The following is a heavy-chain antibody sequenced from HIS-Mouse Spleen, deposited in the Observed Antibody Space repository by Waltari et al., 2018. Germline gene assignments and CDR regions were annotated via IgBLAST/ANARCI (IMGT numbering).Heavy chain of an antibody. CDR1: GGSFSGYY. CDR2: NNHSGST. CDR3: ARGPLYYDISMGV. J-gene: IGHJ6*02. D-gene: IGHD3-9*01. V-gene: IGHV4-34*01. Sequence: QVQLQQWGAGLLKPSETLSLTCAVYGGSFSGYYWSWIRQPPGKGLEWIGENNHSGSTNYNPSRKSRVTISVDTSKNQFSLKLSSVTAADTAVYYCARGPLYYDISMGVWGQGTTVTVSS.